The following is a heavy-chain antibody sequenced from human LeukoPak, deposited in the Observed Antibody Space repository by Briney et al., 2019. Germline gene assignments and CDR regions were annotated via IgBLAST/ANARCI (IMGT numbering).Heavy chain of an antibody. V-gene: IGHV4-4*07. Sequence: SETLSLTCTVSGGSISSYYWSWIRQPAGKGLEWIGRIYTSGGTKYNSSLESRVTMSVDTSKNQFSLKLSSVTAADTAVYYCARGFLGDYYGSGSYYVFDYWGQGTLVTVSS. CDR3: ARGFLGDYYGSGSYYVFDY. CDR1: GGSISSYY. D-gene: IGHD3-10*01. CDR2: IYTSGGT. J-gene: IGHJ4*02.